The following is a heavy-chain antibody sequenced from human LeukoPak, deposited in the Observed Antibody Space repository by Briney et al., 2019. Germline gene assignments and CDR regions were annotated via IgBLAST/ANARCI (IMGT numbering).Heavy chain of an antibody. CDR2: ISSSSSYI. CDR3: ARELVATHPIDY. J-gene: IGHJ4*02. Sequence: GGSLRLSCAASGFTFSSYSMNWVRQAPGKGLEWVSSISSSSSYIYYADSVKGRFTISRDNAKNSLYLQMNSLRAEDAAVYYCARELVATHPIDYWGQGTLVTVSS. V-gene: IGHV3-21*01. D-gene: IGHD5-12*01. CDR1: GFTFSSYS.